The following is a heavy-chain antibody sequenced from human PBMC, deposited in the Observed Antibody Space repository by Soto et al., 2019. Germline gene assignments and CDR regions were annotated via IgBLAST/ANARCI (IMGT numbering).Heavy chain of an antibody. CDR2: IYYSGTT. CDR1: GGSINSGAYY. D-gene: IGHD3-22*01. J-gene: IGHJ6*02. Sequence: SETLSLTCTVSGGSINSGAYYWGWIRQSPGKGLEWIGSIYYSGTTYYNPSLESRVTMSVDTSKNQFSLKLSSVTAADTAVYYCARDYDSSGIGMDVWGQGTTVTVSS. CDR3: ARDYDSSGIGMDV. V-gene: IGHV4-39*02.